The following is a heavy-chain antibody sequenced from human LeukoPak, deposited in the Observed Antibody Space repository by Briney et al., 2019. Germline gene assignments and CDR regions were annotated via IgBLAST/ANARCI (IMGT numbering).Heavy chain of an antibody. Sequence: ASVKVSCKASGYTFTGYYMHWVRQAPGQGLEWMGWINPNSGNTNYAQKLQGRVTMTTDTSTSTAYMELRSLRSDDTAVYYCARWGSSGWFEKYNWFDPWGQGTLVTVSS. V-gene: IGHV1-18*04. J-gene: IGHJ5*02. CDR2: INPNSGNT. CDR1: GYTFTGYY. D-gene: IGHD6-19*01. CDR3: ARWGSSGWFEKYNWFDP.